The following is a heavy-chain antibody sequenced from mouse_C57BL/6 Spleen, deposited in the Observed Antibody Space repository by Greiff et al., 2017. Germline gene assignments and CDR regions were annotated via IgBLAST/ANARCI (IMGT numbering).Heavy chain of an antibody. CDR1: GFSLTSYG. Sequence: VQLQQSGPGLVQPSQSLSITCTVSGFSLTSYGVHWVRQSPGKGLEWLGVIWSGGSTDYNAAFISRLSISKDNSKSKVFFKMNSLQADDTAIYYCARNSPYSGSAMDYWGQGTSVTVSS. CDR2: IWSGGST. CDR3: ARNSPYSGSAMDY. V-gene: IGHV2-2*01. D-gene: IGHD2-10*01. J-gene: IGHJ4*01.